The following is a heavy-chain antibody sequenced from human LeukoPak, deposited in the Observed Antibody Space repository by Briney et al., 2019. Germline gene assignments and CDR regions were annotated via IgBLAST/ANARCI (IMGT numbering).Heavy chain of an antibody. CDR1: GFTLSNYW. CDR3: AKTFHIFDYYYMDV. V-gene: IGHV3-74*01. CDR2: ISSDGSST. D-gene: IGHD2-21*01. Sequence: GGSLRLSCAASGFTLSNYWTHWVRQAPGKGLVWVSRISSDGSSTNYADSVRGRFTISRDNAKNTLYVQMNSLRAEDTAVYYCAKTFHIFDYYYMDVWGKGTTVTVSS. J-gene: IGHJ6*03.